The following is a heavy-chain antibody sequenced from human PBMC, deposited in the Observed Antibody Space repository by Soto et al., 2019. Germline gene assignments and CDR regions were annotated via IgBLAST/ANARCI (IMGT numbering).Heavy chain of an antibody. CDR3: AVVETHAVY. J-gene: IGHJ4*02. CDR2: MNPNSGNT. V-gene: IGHV1-8*01. CDR1: GYTFTSYD. D-gene: IGHD2-15*01. Sequence: ASVKVSCKASGYTFTSYDINGVRQATGQGFEYLGWMNPNSGNTGYAQKFQGRVTITADKSTSTAYMELSSLRSEDTAVYYCAVVETHAVYWGQGTLVTVSS.